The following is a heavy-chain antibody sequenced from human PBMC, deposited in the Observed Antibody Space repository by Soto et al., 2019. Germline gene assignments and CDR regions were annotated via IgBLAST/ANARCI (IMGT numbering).Heavy chain of an antibody. D-gene: IGHD1-26*01. V-gene: IGHV3-23*01. CDR2: ISDSAERI. CDR1: GFIFSNFA. CDR3: VTLALGKFDY. Sequence: GGSLRLSCAASGFIFSNFAMSWVRQAPGEGLEWVSAISDSAERIFYVDSVKGRFTISRDNSKNKLYLQMDSLRAEDTAVYYCVTLALGKFDYWGQGNLVTVSS. J-gene: IGHJ4*02.